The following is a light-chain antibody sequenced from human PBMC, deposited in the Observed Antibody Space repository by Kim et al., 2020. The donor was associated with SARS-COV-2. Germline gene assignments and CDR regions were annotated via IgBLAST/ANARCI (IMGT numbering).Light chain of an antibody. Sequence: GQRVTRFCTASSSNSGSTSKSWKQQAPGTAPKLLIHGNNQRPSGVPDRFSGSKSGTSASLAISGLRSGDEADYYCAAWADSLSGWVFGGGTQLTVL. J-gene: IGLJ3*02. CDR2: GNN. CDR1: SSNSGSTS. CDR3: AAWADSLSGWV. V-gene: IGLV1-47*01.